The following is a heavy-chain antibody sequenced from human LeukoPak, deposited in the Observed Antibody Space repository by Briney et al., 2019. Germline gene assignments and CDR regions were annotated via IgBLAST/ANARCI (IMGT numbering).Heavy chain of an antibody. CDR3: ARVEGTAMGRTAGKAYYYYYYMDV. Sequence: GGSLRLSCAASGFTFSIAWMNWVRPAPGKGLGWVSSISSSSSYIYYADSVKGRFTISRDNAKNSLYLQMNSLRAEDTAVYYCARVEGTAMGRTAGKAYYYYYYMDVWGKGTTVTVSS. D-gene: IGHD5-18*01. V-gene: IGHV3-21*01. J-gene: IGHJ6*03. CDR2: ISSSSSYI. CDR1: GFTFSIAW.